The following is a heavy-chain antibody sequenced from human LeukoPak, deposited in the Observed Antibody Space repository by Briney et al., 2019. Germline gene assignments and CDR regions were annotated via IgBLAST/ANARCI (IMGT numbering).Heavy chain of an antibody. V-gene: IGHV3-23*01. CDR1: GFTFSSYA. D-gene: IGHD1-26*01. CDR3: AKGEEGFIVGALDAFDI. CDR2: ISGSGGST. Sequence: PGGSLRLSCAASGFTFSSYAMSWVRQAPGKGLEWVSAISGSGGSTYYADSVKGRFTISRDNSKNTLYLQMNSLRAEDTAVYYCAKGEEGFIVGALDAFDIWGQGTMVTVSS. J-gene: IGHJ3*02.